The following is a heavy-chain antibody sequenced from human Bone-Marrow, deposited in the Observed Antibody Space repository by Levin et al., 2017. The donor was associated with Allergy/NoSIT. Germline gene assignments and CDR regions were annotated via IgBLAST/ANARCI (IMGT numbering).Heavy chain of an antibody. J-gene: IGHJ6*03. CDR2: LFYSGPT. Sequence: NSSETLSLTCTVSGGSISSSSYYWGWIRQPPGKGLEWIASLFYSGPTYYNPSLDSRVSMSVDTSKNQVSLRLTSVTAADTAVSYCARHAKENTAASLSYYFYIDVWGKGTTVTVSS. CDR3: ARHAKENTAASLSYYFYIDV. D-gene: IGHD5-18*01. CDR1: GGSISSSSYY. V-gene: IGHV4-39*01.